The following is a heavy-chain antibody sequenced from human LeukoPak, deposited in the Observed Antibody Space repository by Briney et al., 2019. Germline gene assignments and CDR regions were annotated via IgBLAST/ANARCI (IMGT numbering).Heavy chain of an antibody. CDR2: MYYSGST. V-gene: IGHV4-30-4*01. CDR1: GGSISSGDYY. CDR3: ARSTGTSMPYYFDY. J-gene: IGHJ4*02. Sequence: SETLSLTCTVSGGSISSGDYYWSWIRQPPGKGLEWIAYMYYSGSTYYNPSLKSRVTMSADTSKNQLSLKLSSVTAADTAVYYCARSTGTSMPYYFDYWGQGTLVTVSS. D-gene: IGHD2/OR15-2a*01.